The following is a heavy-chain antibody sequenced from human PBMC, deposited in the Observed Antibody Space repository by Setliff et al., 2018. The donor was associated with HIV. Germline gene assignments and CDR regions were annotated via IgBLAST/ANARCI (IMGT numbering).Heavy chain of an antibody. D-gene: IGHD3-3*01. CDR2: ISAYHGNT. CDR3: ARVPYNFWNGYPLDY. J-gene: IGHJ4*02. Sequence: GASVKVSCKASGYTFTSYGITWVRQAPGQGLEWMGWISAYHGNTNYAQKLQGRVTMTTDTSTSTAYMELRSLRSDDTAVYYCARVPYNFWNGYPLDYWGQGTLVTVSS. V-gene: IGHV1-18*01. CDR1: GYTFTSYG.